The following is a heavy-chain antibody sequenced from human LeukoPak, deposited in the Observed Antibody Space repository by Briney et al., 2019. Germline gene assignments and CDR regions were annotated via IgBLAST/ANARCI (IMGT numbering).Heavy chain of an antibody. D-gene: IGHD3-10*01. CDR3: AKDLAPVYYYGSGSPNWFDP. V-gene: IGHV3-30*18. J-gene: IGHJ5*02. Sequence: GGSLRLSCAASGFTFSSYGMHWVRQAPGKGLEWVAVISCDGSNKYYADSVKGRFTISRDNSRNTLYLQMNSLRAEDTAVYYCAKDLAPVYYYGSGSPNWFDPWGQGTLVTVSS. CDR2: ISCDGSNK. CDR1: GFTFSSYG.